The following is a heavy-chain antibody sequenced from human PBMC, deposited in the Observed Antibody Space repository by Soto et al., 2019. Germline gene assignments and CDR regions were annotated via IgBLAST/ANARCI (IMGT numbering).Heavy chain of an antibody. CDR1: GFTFDDYA. D-gene: IGHD5-18*01. J-gene: IGHJ5*02. CDR3: AKDLLRYSYGYSEFDP. CDR2: ISWNSGSI. Sequence: GGSLRLSCAASGFTFDDYAMHWVRQAPGKGQEWVSGISWNSGSIGYADSVKGRFTISRDNAKNSLYLQMNSLRAEDTALYYCAKDLLRYSYGYSEFDPWGQGTLVTVSS. V-gene: IGHV3-9*01.